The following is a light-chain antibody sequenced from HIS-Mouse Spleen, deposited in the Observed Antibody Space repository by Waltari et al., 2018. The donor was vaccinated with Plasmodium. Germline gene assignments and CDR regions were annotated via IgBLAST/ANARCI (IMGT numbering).Light chain of an antibody. Sequence: SSELTQAPAVSVALGQTVRITCPGDSLRRYYASWYQQKPGQAPVIVIYGKNNRPSGIPDRFSGSSSGNTASLTITGAQAEDEADYYCNSRDSSGNHQVFGGGTKLTVL. V-gene: IGLV3-19*01. CDR1: SLRRYY. CDR2: GKN. CDR3: NSRDSSGNHQV. J-gene: IGLJ3*02.